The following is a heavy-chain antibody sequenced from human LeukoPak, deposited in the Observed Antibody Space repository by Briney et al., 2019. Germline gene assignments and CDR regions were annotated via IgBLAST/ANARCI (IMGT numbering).Heavy chain of an antibody. D-gene: IGHD3-22*01. Sequence: ASVKVSCKASGYTFTGYYMHWVRQAPGQGLEWMGWINPNSGGTNYAQKFQGRVTMTRDTSISTAYMELSRLRSDDTAVYYCARDDDSSGYYIDWGQGTLVTVSS. CDR3: ARDDDSSGYYID. CDR2: INPNSGGT. V-gene: IGHV1-2*02. CDR1: GYTFTGYY. J-gene: IGHJ4*02.